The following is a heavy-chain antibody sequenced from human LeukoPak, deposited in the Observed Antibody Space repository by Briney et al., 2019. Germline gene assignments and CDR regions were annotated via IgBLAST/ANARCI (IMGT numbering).Heavy chain of an antibody. CDR2: INHSGST. J-gene: IGHJ6*03. CDR1: GGSFSGYY. V-gene: IGHV4-34*01. Sequence: PSETLSLTCAVYGGSFSGYYWSWIRQPPGKGLEWIGEINHSGSTHYNPSLKSRVTISVDTSKNQFSLKLSSVTAADTAVYYCARGRYYYDSSGSGYYYYMDVWGKGTTVTVSS. D-gene: IGHD3-22*01. CDR3: ARGRYYYDSSGSGYYYYMDV.